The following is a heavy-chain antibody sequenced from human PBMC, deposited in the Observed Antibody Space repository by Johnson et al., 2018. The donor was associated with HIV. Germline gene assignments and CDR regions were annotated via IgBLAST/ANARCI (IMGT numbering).Heavy chain of an antibody. CDR2: INSDGSST. CDR3: EKCIWVSSLLEVLSM. J-gene: IGHJ3*02. V-gene: IGHV3-74*02. Sequence: VQLVESGGGLVQPGGSLRLSCAASGFTFSRYWMHWVRQAPGKGLVWVSRINSDGSSTSYADSVKCRFTISRDNAKNTLYPQMNSLRAEDTALYYCEKCIWVSSLLEVLSMWGQRTMVTVSS. CDR1: GFTFSRYW. D-gene: IGHD6-13*01.